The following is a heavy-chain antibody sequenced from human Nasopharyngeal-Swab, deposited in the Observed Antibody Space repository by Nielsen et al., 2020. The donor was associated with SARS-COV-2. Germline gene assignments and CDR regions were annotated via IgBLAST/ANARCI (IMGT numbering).Heavy chain of an antibody. CDR1: GFTFSSSA. V-gene: IGHV3-23*01. CDR2: ISGSGGST. D-gene: IGHD1-1*01. Sequence: GGSLRLSCAASGFTFSSSAMSRVRQAPGKGLEWVSAISGSGGSTYDADSVKGRFTISRDNSKNTLYLQMNSLRAEDTAVYYCAKPATTGTSYFDYWGQGTLVTVSS. J-gene: IGHJ4*02. CDR3: AKPATTGTSYFDY.